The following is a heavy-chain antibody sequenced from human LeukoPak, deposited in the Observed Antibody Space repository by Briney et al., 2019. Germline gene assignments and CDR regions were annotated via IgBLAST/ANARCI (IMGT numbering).Heavy chain of an antibody. J-gene: IGHJ4*02. V-gene: IGHV1-46*01. CDR2: IYPRDGST. Sequence: ASVKISCKASGYSFTSNYIHWVRQAPGQGLEWMGMIYPRDGSTSYAQKFQGRVTVTRDTSTSTVHMELSGLRSEDTAVYYCARDQEAFDYWGQGTLVTVSS. CDR1: GYSFTSNY. CDR3: ARDQEAFDY.